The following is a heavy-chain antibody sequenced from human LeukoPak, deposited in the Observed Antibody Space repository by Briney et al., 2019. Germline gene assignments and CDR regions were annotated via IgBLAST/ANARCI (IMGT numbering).Heavy chain of an antibody. CDR1: GGSISSYY. CDR3: AHSSAAAGTATFDY. Sequence: SETLSLTCTVSGGSISSYYWSWIRQPPGKGLEWIGYIYYSGSTSYSGNTNYNPSLKSRVTISVDRSKNQFSLKLSSVTAADTAVYYCAHSSAAAGTATFDYWGQGTLVTVSS. J-gene: IGHJ4*02. V-gene: IGHV4-59*12. D-gene: IGHD6-13*01. CDR2: IYYSGST.